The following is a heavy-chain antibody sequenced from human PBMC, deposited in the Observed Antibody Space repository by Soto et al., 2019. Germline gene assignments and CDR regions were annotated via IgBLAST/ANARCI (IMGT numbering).Heavy chain of an antibody. J-gene: IGHJ6*02. D-gene: IGHD6-19*01. CDR3: ARDLRSSSSGWHHYYYYGMDV. CDR2: IWYDGSNK. CDR1: GFTFSSYG. V-gene: IGHV3-33*01. Sequence: QVQLVESGGGVVQPGRSLRLSCAASGFTFSSYGMHWVRQAPGKGLEWVAVIWYDGSNKYYADSVKGRFTISRDNSKNTLYLQMNSLRAEDTAVYYCARDLRSSSSGWHHYYYYGMDVWGQGTTVTVSS.